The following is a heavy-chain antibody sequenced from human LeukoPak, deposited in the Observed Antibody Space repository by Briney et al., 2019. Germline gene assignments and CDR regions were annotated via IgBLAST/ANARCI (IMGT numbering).Heavy chain of an antibody. CDR3: ARDIATVQHQD. V-gene: IGHV1-18*01. CDR1: GYTFTNYG. D-gene: IGHD1-1*01. CDR2: ISAYNGNT. J-gene: IGHJ4*02. Sequence: ASVKVSCKTSGYTFTNYGISWVRQAPGQGLEWMGWISAYNGNTNYVQKFRGRVAMTTDTSTSTVYMDLRSLRSDDTAVYYCARDIATVQHQDWGQGTLVAVSS.